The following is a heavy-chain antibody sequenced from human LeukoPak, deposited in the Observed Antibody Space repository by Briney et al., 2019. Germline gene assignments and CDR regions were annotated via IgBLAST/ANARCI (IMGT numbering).Heavy chain of an antibody. D-gene: IGHD2-15*01. Sequence: PSETLSLTCAVYGGSFSGYYWSWIRQPPGKGLEWFGESNHSGSTNYNPSLKSRVTISVDTSKNQFSLKLSSVTAADTAVYYCARAPTLYCSGGSCYFDYWGQGTLVTVSS. CDR1: GGSFSGYY. J-gene: IGHJ4*02. CDR2: SNHSGST. V-gene: IGHV4-34*01. CDR3: ARAPTLYCSGGSCYFDY.